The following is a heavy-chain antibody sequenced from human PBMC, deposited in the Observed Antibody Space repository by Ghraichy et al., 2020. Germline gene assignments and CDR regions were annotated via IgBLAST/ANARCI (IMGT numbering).Heavy chain of an antibody. D-gene: IGHD6-19*01. CDR3: ARRRSIAVAGVKGWFDP. CDR1: GGSFSGYY. Sequence: ESLNISCAVYGGSFSGYYWSWIRQPPGKGLEWIGEINHSGSTNYNPSLKSRVTISVDTSKNQFSLKLSSVTAADTAVYYCARRRSIAVAGVKGWFDPWGQGTLVTVSS. V-gene: IGHV4-34*01. J-gene: IGHJ5*02. CDR2: INHSGST.